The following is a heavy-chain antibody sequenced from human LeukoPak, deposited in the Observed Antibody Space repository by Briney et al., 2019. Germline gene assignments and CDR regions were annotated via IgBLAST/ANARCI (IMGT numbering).Heavy chain of an antibody. V-gene: IGHV1-3*03. CDR3: ARGPRSWPGNWFDP. CDR2: INAGNGNT. CDR1: GYTFTSYA. J-gene: IGHJ5*02. Sequence: ASVKVSCKASGYTFTSYAMHWVRQAPGQRLELMGWINAGNGNTKYSQEFQGRVTITRDTSASTAYMELSSLRSEDMAVYYCARGPRSWPGNWFDPWGQGTLVTVSS. D-gene: IGHD1-26*01.